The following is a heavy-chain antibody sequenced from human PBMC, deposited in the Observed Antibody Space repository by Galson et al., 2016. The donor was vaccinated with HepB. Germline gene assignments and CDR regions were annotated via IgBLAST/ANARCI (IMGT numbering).Heavy chain of an antibody. D-gene: IGHD2-21*02. CDR2: INPNHGST. V-gene: IGHV1-46*01. J-gene: IGHJ6*02. CDR1: GYTFTSYY. Sequence: SVKVSCKASGYTFTSYYVHWVRQAPGQGLEWMGVINPNHGSTRNAQRFQDRVTMTRDTSTSTVYMELSTLRSDDTAVYYCARGRMGDRYYYYYDGVDVWGQGTTVTVSS. CDR3: ARGRMGDRYYYYYDGVDV.